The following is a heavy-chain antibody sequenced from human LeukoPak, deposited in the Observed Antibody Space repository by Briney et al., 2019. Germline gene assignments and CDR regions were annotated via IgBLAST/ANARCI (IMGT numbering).Heavy chain of an antibody. CDR3: ARALRYTDY. D-gene: IGHD5-12*01. V-gene: IGHV3-48*01. Sequence: GGSLRLSCAAFGFTFSSHSMNWVRQAPGKGLEWISYVSSSGNTKHYVDSVMGRFTISRDNAKNSVYLQMNSLRAEDTAVYYCARALRYTDYWGQGTLVTVSS. CDR2: VSSSGNTK. CDR1: GFTFSSHS. J-gene: IGHJ4*02.